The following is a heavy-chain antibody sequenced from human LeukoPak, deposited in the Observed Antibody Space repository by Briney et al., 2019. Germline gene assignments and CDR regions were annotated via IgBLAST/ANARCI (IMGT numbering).Heavy chain of an antibody. CDR1: GGSSISDGFY. CDR3: AFISNYGGAIDY. J-gene: IGHJ4*02. Sequence: PSETLSLTSTVSGGSSISDGFYWSWIRQPAGKGLEWIGRISTSGSTNYNPSLKSRVTISVDTSKNQFSLKLSSVTAADTAVYYCAFISNYGGAIDYWGQGTLVTVSS. D-gene: IGHD4-11*01. CDR2: ISTSGST. V-gene: IGHV4-61*02.